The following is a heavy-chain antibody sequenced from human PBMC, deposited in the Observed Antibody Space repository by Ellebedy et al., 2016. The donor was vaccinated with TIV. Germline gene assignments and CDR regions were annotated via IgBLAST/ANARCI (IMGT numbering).Heavy chain of an antibody. CDR2: IYPGDSDT. J-gene: IGHJ4*02. D-gene: IGHD5-24*01. CDR3: ARSLDGYNPDY. V-gene: IGHV5-51*01. Sequence: PGGSLRLSCQGSGYSFSSYWIGWVRQMPGKGLEWMGIIYPGDSDTKFSPSFEGHVTISADKSSSTAYLQWSSLKASDIAMYYCARSLDGYNPDYWGQGTLVTVSS. CDR1: GYSFSSYW.